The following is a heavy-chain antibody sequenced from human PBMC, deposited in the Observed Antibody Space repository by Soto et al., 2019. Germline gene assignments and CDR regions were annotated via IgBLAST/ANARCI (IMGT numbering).Heavy chain of an antibody. CDR3: ASAFEPEIAAAGYWYFDL. CDR2: INAGNGNT. V-gene: IGHV1-3*01. J-gene: IGHJ2*01. D-gene: IGHD6-13*01. Sequence: QVQLVQSGAEVKKPGASVKVSCKASGYTFTSYAMHWVRQAPGQRLEWMGWINAGNGNTKYSQKFQGRVTITRDTSASTAYMELSSLRSEDTAVYYCASAFEPEIAAAGYWYFDLRGRGTLVTVSS. CDR1: GYTFTSYA.